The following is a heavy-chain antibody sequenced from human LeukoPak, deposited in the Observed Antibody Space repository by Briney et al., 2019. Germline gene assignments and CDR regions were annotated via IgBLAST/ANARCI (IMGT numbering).Heavy chain of an antibody. D-gene: IGHD3-16*02. CDR1: GGSISSGGYY. CDR2: IYYSGST. Sequence: SETLSLTCTVSGGSISSGGYYWSWIRQHPGKGLEWIGYIYYSGSTNYNPSLKSRVTISVETSKNQFSLKLSSVTAADTAVYYCARGTYDYVWGSYRYGSFDYWGQGTLVTVSS. CDR3: ARGTYDYVWGSYRYGSFDY. J-gene: IGHJ4*02. V-gene: IGHV4-61*08.